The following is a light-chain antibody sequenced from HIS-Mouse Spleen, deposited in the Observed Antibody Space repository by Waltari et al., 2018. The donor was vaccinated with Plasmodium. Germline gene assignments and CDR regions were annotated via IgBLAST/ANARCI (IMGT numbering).Light chain of an antibody. Sequence: QSALTQPASVSGSPGQSITISCTGTSSDVGSYNLVSWYQPPPGKAPKLMIYEGSKRPVGCSNRFSGSKSGNTASLTISGLQAEDEADYYCCSYAGSSTFVFGGGTKLTVL. CDR3: CSYAGSSTFV. V-gene: IGLV2-23*03. CDR2: EGS. J-gene: IGLJ3*02. CDR1: SSDVGSYNL.